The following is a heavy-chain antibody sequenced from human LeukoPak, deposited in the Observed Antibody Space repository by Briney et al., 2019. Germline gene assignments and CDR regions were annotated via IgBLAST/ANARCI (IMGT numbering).Heavy chain of an antibody. V-gene: IGHV4-59*01. Sequence: SETLSLTCTVSGGSISSYYWSWLRQPPGKGLEWIGYIYYSGSTNYNPSLKSRVTMSVDTSKNQFSLKLSSVTAADTAVYYCARERDTAFDYWGQGTLVTVSS. CDR2: IYYSGST. D-gene: IGHD5-18*01. CDR1: GGSISSYY. J-gene: IGHJ4*02. CDR3: ARERDTAFDY.